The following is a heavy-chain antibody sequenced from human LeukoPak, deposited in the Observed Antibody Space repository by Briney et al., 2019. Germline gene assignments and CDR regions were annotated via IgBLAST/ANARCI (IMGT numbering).Heavy chain of an antibody. CDR2: IRSKVYGGAP. Sequence: GGSLRLSCIASGFTFGDYAMTWVRQAPGKGLEWVGFIRSKVYGGAPEYAASVKGRFTISRDDSKGIAYLQMNSLKTEDTAVYYCTRDQTPYYWGQGTLVTVSS. CDR3: TRDQTPYY. V-gene: IGHV3-49*04. J-gene: IGHJ4*02. CDR1: GFTFGDYA.